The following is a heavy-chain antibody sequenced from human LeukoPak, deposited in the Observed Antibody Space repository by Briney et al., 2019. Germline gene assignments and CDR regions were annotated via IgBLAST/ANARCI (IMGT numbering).Heavy chain of an antibody. J-gene: IGHJ4*02. CDR2: IRYDGSNK. CDR3: AKPAGYSSSWYGWGNYFDY. CDR1: GFTFSSYG. D-gene: IGHD6-13*01. Sequence: PGGSLRLSCAASGFTFSSYGMHWVRQAPGKGLEWVAFIRYDGSNKYYADSVKGRFTISRDNSKNTLYLQMNSLRAEDTAVYYCAKPAGYSSSWYGWGNYFDYWGQGTLVTVSS. V-gene: IGHV3-30*02.